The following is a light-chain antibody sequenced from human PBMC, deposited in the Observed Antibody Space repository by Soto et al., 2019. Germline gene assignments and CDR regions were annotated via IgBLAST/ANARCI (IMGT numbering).Light chain of an antibody. CDR2: KAS. CDR3: HQYHSYSRT. V-gene: IGKV1-5*03. J-gene: IGKJ2*01. CDR1: HSISSW. Sequence: DIQMTQSPSTLSASVVERVTMTCRASHSISSWLAWYQQKPGKAPKLLLYKASSLESGVPSRFSGSGSGTEFTLTISSLQPDDFATYYCHQYHSYSRTFGQGTKLEIK.